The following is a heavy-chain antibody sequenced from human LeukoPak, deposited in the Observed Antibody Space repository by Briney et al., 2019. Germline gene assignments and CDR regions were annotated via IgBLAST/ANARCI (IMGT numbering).Heavy chain of an antibody. CDR3: ARMNFDNSAYYYGALL. V-gene: IGHV4-39*07. Sequence: SETLSLTCTVSGDSMSRNVFVWGWIRQTPGKGLEYIGSIGYTGATNYNPSLKSRVTISIDTSKNQFSLRLSSVTAADTAMYYCARMNFDNSAYYYGALLWGQGTLVTVSS. D-gene: IGHD3-22*01. J-gene: IGHJ4*02. CDR1: GDSMSRNVFV. CDR2: IGYTGAT.